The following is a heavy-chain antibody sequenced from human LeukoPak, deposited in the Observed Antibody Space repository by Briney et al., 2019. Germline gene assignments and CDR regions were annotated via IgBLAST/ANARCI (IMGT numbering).Heavy chain of an antibody. D-gene: IGHD1-7*01. V-gene: IGHV3-30*04. CDR2: ISYDGSNK. J-gene: IGHJ6*03. CDR1: GFTFSSYA. Sequence: GGSLRLSCAASGFTFSSYAMHWVRQAPGKGLEWVAVISYDGSNKYYADSVKGRFTISRDNSKNTLYLQMNSLRAEDTAVYYCARDGALELRPYYYYYMDVWGKGTTVTISS. CDR3: ARDGALELRPYYYYYMDV.